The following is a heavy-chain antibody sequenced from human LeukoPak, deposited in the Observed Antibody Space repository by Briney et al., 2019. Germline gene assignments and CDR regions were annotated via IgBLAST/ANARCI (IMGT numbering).Heavy chain of an antibody. J-gene: IGHJ3*02. V-gene: IGHV4-34*01. CDR2: VEHSGST. CDR3: ARHGRESLAFDI. Sequence: PSETLSLTCAVYGGSFSDYYWSWIRQPPGKGLEWIGEVEHSGSTNYNPSLKSRITVSVDTSKNQFSLKLSSVTAADTAVYYCARHGRESLAFDIWGQGTMVTVSS. D-gene: IGHD2/OR15-2a*01. CDR1: GGSFSDYY.